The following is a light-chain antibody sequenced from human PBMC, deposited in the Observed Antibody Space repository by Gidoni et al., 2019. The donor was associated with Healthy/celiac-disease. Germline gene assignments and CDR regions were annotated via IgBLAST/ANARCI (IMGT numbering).Light chain of an antibody. CDR2: WAS. Sequence: DIVMTQSPDSLAVSLGERATINCKSSQSVLYSSNNKNYLAWYQQKPGQPPKLLIYWASTRESGVPDRFSGSGSGTDFTLTISSLQAEDVAVYYCQQYCSTPVTFGQXTKLEIK. CDR1: QSVLYSSNNKNY. CDR3: QQYCSTPVT. J-gene: IGKJ2*01. V-gene: IGKV4-1*01.